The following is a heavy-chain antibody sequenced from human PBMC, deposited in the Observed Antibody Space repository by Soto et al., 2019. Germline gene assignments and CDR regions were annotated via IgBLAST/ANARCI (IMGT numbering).Heavy chain of an antibody. Sequence: QVQLVQSGAEVKKPGASVKVSCKASGYTFTNNDVTWVRQATGQGLEWMGWMNPGSGDTGYAQKFQGRVNMTRNISIATAYMELSSLRSEDTATYYCARMASFGSLNWFDPWGQGTLVTVSS. CDR3: ARMASFGSLNWFDP. V-gene: IGHV1-8*01. CDR1: GYTFTNND. J-gene: IGHJ5*02. CDR2: MNPGSGDT. D-gene: IGHD3-10*01.